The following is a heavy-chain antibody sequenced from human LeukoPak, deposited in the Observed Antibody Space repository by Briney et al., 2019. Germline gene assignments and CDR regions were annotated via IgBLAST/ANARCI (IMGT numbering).Heavy chain of an antibody. CDR1: GFSFSSYA. D-gene: IGHD6-19*01. CDR3: AKRSGYTTGWFFDF. Sequence: GGSLRLSCAASGFSFSSYAMSWVRQAPGKGLAWVASINGSGDNTYYAESVKGRFTISRDNSKNTLFLQMNSLRAEDTAVFYCAKRSGYTTGWFFDFWGQGTLVTVSS. V-gene: IGHV3-23*01. J-gene: IGHJ4*02. CDR2: INGSGDNT.